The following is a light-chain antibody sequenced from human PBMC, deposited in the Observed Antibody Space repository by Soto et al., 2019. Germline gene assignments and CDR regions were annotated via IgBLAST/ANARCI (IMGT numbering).Light chain of an antibody. CDR3: QQSYSSPWT. CDR1: QTITNY. Sequence: DIQMPQAPSSLSASVGDRVTITCRASQTITNYLNWYQQKPGKAPKLLIYAASTLLSGVPSRFTGGGSGTDFTLTIDSLQPEDFATYFCQQSYSSPWTFGQGTKVDIK. J-gene: IGKJ1*01. V-gene: IGKV1-39*01. CDR2: AAS.